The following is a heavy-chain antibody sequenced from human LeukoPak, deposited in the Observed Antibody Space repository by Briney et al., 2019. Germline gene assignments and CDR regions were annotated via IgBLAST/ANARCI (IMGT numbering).Heavy chain of an antibody. D-gene: IGHD1-26*01. Sequence: SETLSLTCAVSGGPFSGYFWSWIRQSSGKGLEWIGEIHNSGTTNYNPSLNSRVTISEDTSKNQFYLNLSSVTAADTAVYYCARLGGSYYGLDYWGQGTLVTVSS. V-gene: IGHV4-34*01. J-gene: IGHJ4*02. CDR2: IHNSGTT. CDR1: GGPFSGYF. CDR3: ARLGGSYYGLDY.